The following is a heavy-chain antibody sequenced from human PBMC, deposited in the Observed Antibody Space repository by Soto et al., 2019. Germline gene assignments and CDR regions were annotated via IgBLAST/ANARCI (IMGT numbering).Heavy chain of an antibody. J-gene: IGHJ5*02. CDR1: GFTFSSHA. D-gene: IGHD3-10*01. Sequence: GGSLRLSCVGSGFTFSSHAMSWVRQAPGKGLEWVSAISQSGDNTYYGDSVKGRFTVSRDNSKNTMYLQMNSLRADDTAVYYCAKGSYNNYNWFDPWGQGTLVTVSS. V-gene: IGHV3-23*01. CDR3: AKGSYNNYNWFDP. CDR2: ISQSGDNT.